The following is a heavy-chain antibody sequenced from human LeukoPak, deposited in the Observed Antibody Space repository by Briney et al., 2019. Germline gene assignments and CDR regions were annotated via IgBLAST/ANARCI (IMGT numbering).Heavy chain of an antibody. J-gene: IGHJ4*02. CDR2: IGSDGKT. CDR1: GFTFSDYS. D-gene: IGHD1-26*01. CDR3: ARDGWDLPYFDF. V-gene: IGHV3-23*01. Sequence: GGSLRLSCAASGFTFSDYSLNWVRQAPGKGLEWVSSIGSDGKTHYSESVKGRFVISRDNFGGMVFLQLNSLRVEDTALYYCARDGWDLPYFDFWGQGAPVTVSS.